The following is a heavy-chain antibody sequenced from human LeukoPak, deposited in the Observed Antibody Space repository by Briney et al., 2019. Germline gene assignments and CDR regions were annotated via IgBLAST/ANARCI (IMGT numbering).Heavy chain of an antibody. CDR3: ARGDLGYNSDY. CDR2: INPSGGST. V-gene: IGHV1-46*01. Sequence: ASVKVSCKASGYTFTRYYMHWVRQAPGQGLEWMGIINPSGGSTSYAQKFQGRATMTRDTSTSTVYMELSSLRSEDTAVYYCARGDLGYNSDYWGQGTLVTVSS. J-gene: IGHJ4*02. D-gene: IGHD5-24*01. CDR1: GYTFTRYY.